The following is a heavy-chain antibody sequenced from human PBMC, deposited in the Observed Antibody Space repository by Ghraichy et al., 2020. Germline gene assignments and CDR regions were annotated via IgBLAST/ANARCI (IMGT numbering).Heavy chain of an antibody. CDR2: IYWNDDK. CDR3: AHRRSYGGYYVYGMDV. J-gene: IGHJ6*02. Sequence: SGPTLVKPTQTLTLTCTFSGFSLSTSGVGVGWIRQPPGKALEWLAVIYWNDDKRYSASLKTRLTIAKDNFKNQVVLTMTNMDPLDTGTYYCAHRRSYGGYYVYGMDVGGQGTTVTVSS. D-gene: IGHD4-23*01. CDR1: GFSLSTSGVG. V-gene: IGHV2-5*01.